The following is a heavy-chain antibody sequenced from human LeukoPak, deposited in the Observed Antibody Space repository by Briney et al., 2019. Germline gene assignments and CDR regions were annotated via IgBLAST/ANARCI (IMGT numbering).Heavy chain of an antibody. J-gene: IGHJ5*02. CDR2: ISGDGGST. CDR1: GLTFDDYA. D-gene: IGHD3-22*01. Sequence: PGGSLRLSCAASGLTFDDYAMHWVRQAPGKGLEWVSLISGDGGSTYYADSVKGRFTISRDNSKNSLYLQMNSLRTEDTALYYCAKDSGDDSSGYYYDWFDPWGQGTLVTVSS. V-gene: IGHV3-43*02. CDR3: AKDSGDDSSGYYYDWFDP.